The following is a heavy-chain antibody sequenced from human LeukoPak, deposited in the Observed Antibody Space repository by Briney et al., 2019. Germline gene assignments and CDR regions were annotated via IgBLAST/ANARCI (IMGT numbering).Heavy chain of an antibody. CDR2: IRYDGSNK. V-gene: IGHV3-30*02. CDR3: AKDRLPDF. J-gene: IGHJ4*02. CDR1: GFTFSSYG. D-gene: IGHD5-18*01. Sequence: GGSLRLSCAASGFTFSSYGMHWVRQAPGKGLEWVAFIRYDGSNKYYADSVKRRFTISRDNYKNTLYLQMNSLRAEDTAVYYCAKDRLPDFWGQGTLVTVSS.